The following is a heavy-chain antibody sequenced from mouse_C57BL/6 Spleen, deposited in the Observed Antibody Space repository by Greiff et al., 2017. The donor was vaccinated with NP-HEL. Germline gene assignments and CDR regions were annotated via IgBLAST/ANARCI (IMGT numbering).Heavy chain of an antibody. J-gene: IGHJ4*01. CDR2: IYPGDGDT. CDR1: GYAFSSSW. CDR3: ANYYGSSYKGYYAMDY. D-gene: IGHD1-1*01. Sequence: VQLQQSGPELVKPGASVKISCKASGYAFSSSWMNWVKQRPGKGLEWIGRIYPGDGDTNYNGKFKGKATLTADKSSSTAYMQLSSLTSEDSAVYFCANYYGSSYKGYYAMDYWGQGTSVTVSS. V-gene: IGHV1-82*01.